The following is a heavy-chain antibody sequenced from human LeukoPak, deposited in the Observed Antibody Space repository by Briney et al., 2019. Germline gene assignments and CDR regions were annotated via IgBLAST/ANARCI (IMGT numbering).Heavy chain of an antibody. CDR2: INSDGSSI. CDR3: ARENTTMVESSRLDS. V-gene: IGHV3-74*01. D-gene: IGHD5-18*01. Sequence: PGGSLRLSCAASGFTISSHWMHWVRQGPGKGLVWVSRINSDGSSISYGDSVKGRFTISRDNAKNTLYLQMNSLRAADTAVYYCARENTTMVESSRLDSWGQGTLVTVSS. J-gene: IGHJ4*02. CDR1: GFTISSHW.